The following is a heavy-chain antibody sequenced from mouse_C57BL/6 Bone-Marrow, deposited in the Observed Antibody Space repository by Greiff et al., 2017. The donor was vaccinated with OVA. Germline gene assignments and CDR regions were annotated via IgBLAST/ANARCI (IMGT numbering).Heavy chain of an antibody. CDR1: GFTFNTYA. V-gene: IGHV10-3*01. J-gene: IGHJ3*01. D-gene: IGHD4-1*01. CDR2: IRSKSSNYAT. CDR3: VRESLHWDGFAY. Sequence: EVQWVESGGGLVQPKGSLKLSCAASGFTFNTYAMHWVRQAPGKGLEWVARIRSKSSNYATYYADSVKDRFTISRDDSQSMLYLQMNNLKTEDTAMYYCVRESLHWDGFAYWGQGTLVTVSA.